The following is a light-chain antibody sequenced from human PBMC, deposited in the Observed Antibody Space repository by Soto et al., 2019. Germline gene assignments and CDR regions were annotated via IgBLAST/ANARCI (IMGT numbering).Light chain of an antibody. J-gene: IGKJ2*01. Sequence: DIQMTQSPSSLSASVGDRVTFTCQASQDITTFLNWYQQKPGKAPKLLIYGASSLETGVPSRFSGSGSGTDFTFIITSLQPEDIATYYCQHYDTFPYTFGQGTKLEIK. CDR2: GAS. V-gene: IGKV1-33*01. CDR3: QHYDTFPYT. CDR1: QDITTF.